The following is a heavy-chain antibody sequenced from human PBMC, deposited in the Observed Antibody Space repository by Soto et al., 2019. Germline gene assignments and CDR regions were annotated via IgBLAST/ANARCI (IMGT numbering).Heavy chain of an antibody. J-gene: IGHJ4*02. V-gene: IGHV3-23*01. D-gene: IGHD3-16*01. CDR2: ISTSGGST. Sequence: EVQLLESGGGLVQPGGSLRLSCAASGFTFSRYAMSWVRQAPGKGLEWVSVISTSGGSTYYADSVKGRFTISRDNSKXXXXXXXXXXXXXXXXXXXXXXXXXXXXXXXXWGTRYYFDFWGQGTLVTVSS. CDR1: GFTFSRYA. CDR3: XXXXXXXXXXXXWGTRYYFDF.